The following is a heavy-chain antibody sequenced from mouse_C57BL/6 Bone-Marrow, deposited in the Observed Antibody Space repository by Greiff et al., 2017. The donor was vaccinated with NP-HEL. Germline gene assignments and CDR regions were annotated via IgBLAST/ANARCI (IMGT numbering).Heavy chain of an antibody. CDR2: IYPRSGNT. D-gene: IGHD2-4*01. CDR1: GYTFTSYG. CDR3: ARDIYYDYGFAY. Sequence: VHLVESGAELARPGASVKLSCKASGYTFTSYGISWVKQRTGQGLEWIGEIYPRSGNTYYNEKFKGKATLTADKSSSTAYMELRSLTSEDSAVYFCARDIYYDYGFAYWGQGTLVTVSA. J-gene: IGHJ3*01. V-gene: IGHV1-81*01.